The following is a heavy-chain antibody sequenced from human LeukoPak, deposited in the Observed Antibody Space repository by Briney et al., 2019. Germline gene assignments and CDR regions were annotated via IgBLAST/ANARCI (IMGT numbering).Heavy chain of an antibody. CDR1: GGSFSGYY. D-gene: IGHD2-2*02. V-gene: IGHV4-34*01. CDR2: INHSGST. J-gene: IGHJ4*02. Sequence: PSESLSLTCAVYGGSFSGYYWSWIRQPPGKGLEWIGEINHSGSTNYNPSLKSRVTISVDRSKNQFSLKLSSVTAADTAVYYCARDRDCSSTSCYTPTYYFDYWGQGTLVTVSS. CDR3: ARDRDCSSTSCYTPTYYFDY.